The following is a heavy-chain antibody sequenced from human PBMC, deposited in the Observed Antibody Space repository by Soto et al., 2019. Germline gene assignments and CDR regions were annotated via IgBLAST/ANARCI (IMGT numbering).Heavy chain of an antibody. CDR2: IVVGSGNT. Sequence: QMQLMQSGPEVKKPGTSVKVSCKASGFTFTSSAVQWVRQARGQRLEWKGWIVVGSGNTNYAQKFQERVTITRDMSTSTAYMELSSLRSEDTAVYYCAADLNMVRGVNIGGAVDYWGQGTLVTVSS. V-gene: IGHV1-58*01. CDR3: AADLNMVRGVNIGGAVDY. D-gene: IGHD3-10*01. CDR1: GFTFTSSA. J-gene: IGHJ4*02.